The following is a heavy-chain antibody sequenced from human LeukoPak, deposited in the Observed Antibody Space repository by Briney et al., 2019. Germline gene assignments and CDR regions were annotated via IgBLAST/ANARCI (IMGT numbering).Heavy chain of an antibody. J-gene: IGHJ3*02. V-gene: IGHV3-23*01. CDR1: GFTFSSYA. CDR2: ISGSGNNA. CDR3: AKALFYSGGHLAENAFDI. Sequence: GGSLRLSCAASGFTFSSYAMSWVRQAPGKGLEWVSQISGSGNNAYYADSVNGRFTISRDNSKNTLYLQMNSLRAEDTAIYYCAKALFYSGGHLAENAFDIWGQGTMVTVSS. D-gene: IGHD6-19*01.